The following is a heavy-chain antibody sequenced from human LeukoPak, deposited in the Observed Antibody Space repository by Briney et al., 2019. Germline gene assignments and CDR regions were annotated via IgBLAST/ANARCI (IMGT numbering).Heavy chain of an antibody. D-gene: IGHD4-17*01. V-gene: IGHV4-59*01. CDR2: IYYSGST. Sequence: SETLSLTCTVSGGSISSYYWSWIRQPPGKGLEWIGYIYYSGSTNYNPSLKSRVTISVDTSKNQFSLKLSSVTAADTAVYYCARNHYGHPLDYWGQGTLVTVSS. CDR3: ARNHYGHPLDY. CDR1: GGSISSYY. J-gene: IGHJ4*02.